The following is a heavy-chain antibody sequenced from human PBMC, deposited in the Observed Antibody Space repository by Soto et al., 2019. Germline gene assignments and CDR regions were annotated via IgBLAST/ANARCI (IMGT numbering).Heavy chain of an antibody. CDR3: TRGPRPTSIGTGAF. D-gene: IGHD3-10*01. J-gene: IGHJ4*02. CDR2: ITDDGSTT. Sequence: GGSLRLSCETSGFIFSMYWMHRVRQVPGKGPQWVARITDDGSTTYYAASVEGRFTISRDNAKNALYLQMTSLRADDTAVYYCTRGPRPTSIGTGAFWGQGTLVTVSS. CDR1: GFIFSMYW. V-gene: IGHV3-74*01.